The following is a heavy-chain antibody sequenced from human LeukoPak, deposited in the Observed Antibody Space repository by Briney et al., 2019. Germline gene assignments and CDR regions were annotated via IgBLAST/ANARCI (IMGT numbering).Heavy chain of an antibody. Sequence: PGGSLRLSCAASGFTFSRYWMHWVRQAPGKGLVWVSRINSDGSSTMYADSVKGRFTISRDNAKNTLYLQMHSLRAEDTAVYYCARDGMATITTPLDYWGQGTLVTVSS. J-gene: IGHJ4*02. D-gene: IGHD5-24*01. CDR1: GFTFSRYW. CDR2: INSDGSST. CDR3: ARDGMATITTPLDY. V-gene: IGHV3-74*03.